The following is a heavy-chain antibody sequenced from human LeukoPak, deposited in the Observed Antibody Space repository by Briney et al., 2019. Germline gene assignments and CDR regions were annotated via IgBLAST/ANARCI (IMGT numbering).Heavy chain of an antibody. CDR2: INPNSGGT. CDR3: ARGLQPPGETVYYYYYMDV. J-gene: IGHJ6*03. D-gene: IGHD1-1*01. CDR1: GYTFTGYY. V-gene: IGHV1-2*02. Sequence: GASVKVSCKASGYTFTGYYMHWVRQAPGQGLEWMGWINPNSGGTNYAQKFQGRVTMTRGTSISTAYMELSRLRSDGTAVYYCARGLQPPGETVYYYYYMDVWGKGTTVTVSS.